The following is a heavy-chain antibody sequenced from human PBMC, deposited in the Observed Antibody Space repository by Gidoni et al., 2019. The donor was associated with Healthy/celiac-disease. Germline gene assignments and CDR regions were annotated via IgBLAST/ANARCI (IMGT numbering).Heavy chain of an antibody. CDR1: GFTFSSYA. J-gene: IGHJ3*02. V-gene: IGHV3-23*01. CDR2: ISGRGGST. CDR3: AKSLLHKYGSSYDAFDI. Sequence: EVQLLESGGGLVQPGGSLRLSCAASGFTFSSYAMSWVRQAPWKGLEWVSAISGRGGSTYYADTENGRFNSSRDNSKNTLYLQMNSLRAEDTAVYYCAKSLLHKYGSSYDAFDIWGQGTMVTVSS. D-gene: IGHD6-13*01.